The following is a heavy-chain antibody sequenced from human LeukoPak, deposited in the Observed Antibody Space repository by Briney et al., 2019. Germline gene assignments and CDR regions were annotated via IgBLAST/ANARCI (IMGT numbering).Heavy chain of an antibody. CDR2: INPNSGGT. Sequence: EASVKVSCKASGYTFTVYYMHWVRQAPGQGLEWMGWINPNSGGTNYAQKFQGRVTMTRDTSISTAYMELSRLRSDDTAVYYCAREESSGYCSGGSCTGVWFDPWGQGTLVTVSS. V-gene: IGHV1-2*02. CDR3: AREESSGYCSGGSCTGVWFDP. D-gene: IGHD2-15*01. CDR1: GYTFTVYY. J-gene: IGHJ5*02.